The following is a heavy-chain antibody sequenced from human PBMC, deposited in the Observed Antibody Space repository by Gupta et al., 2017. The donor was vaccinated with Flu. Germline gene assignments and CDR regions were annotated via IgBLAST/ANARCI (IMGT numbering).Heavy chain of an antibody. CDR1: GYSISSGYY. CDR3: ARDEVVVAAKDY. J-gene: IGHJ4*02. D-gene: IGHD2-15*01. CDR2: IYHSGST. V-gene: IGHV4-38-2*02. Sequence: VQLQESGPGLVKPSETLSLTCAVSGYSISSGYYWGWIRQPPGKGLEWIGSIYHSGSTYYNPSLKCRVTISVDTSKNQFSLKLSSVPAADTAVYYCARDEVVVAAKDYWGQGTLVTVSS.